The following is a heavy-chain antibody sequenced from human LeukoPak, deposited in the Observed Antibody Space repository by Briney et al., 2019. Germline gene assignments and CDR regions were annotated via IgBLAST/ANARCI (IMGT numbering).Heavy chain of an antibody. CDR2: NYSSGST. D-gene: IGHD6-13*01. V-gene: IGHV4-4*07. J-gene: IGHJ4*02. Sequence: PSETLSLTCTVSGGSISNYYWSWIRQPAGKGLEWIGRNYSSGSTNCNPSLKSRVTMSIDTSKNQFSLRLNSVTAADTAVYYCATRVATPGASDYWGQGTLVTVSS. CDR3: ATRVATPGASDY. CDR1: GGSISNYY.